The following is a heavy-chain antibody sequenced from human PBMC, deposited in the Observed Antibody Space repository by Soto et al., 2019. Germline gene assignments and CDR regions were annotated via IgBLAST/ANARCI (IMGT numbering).Heavy chain of an antibody. CDR2: VKSKNDGGTT. D-gene: IGHD3-22*01. CDR3: TTDSYITSIIVRFDY. J-gene: IGHJ4*01. V-gene: IGHV3-15*07. CDR1: GFTFSNAW. Sequence: GGSLRLSCAASGFTFSNAWINWVRQAPGKGLEWVGRVKSKNDGGTTDFAAPVKGRFAISRDDSKNMVYLEMNSLQTEDTAIYYCTTDSYITSIIVRFDYWGHGTLVTVFS.